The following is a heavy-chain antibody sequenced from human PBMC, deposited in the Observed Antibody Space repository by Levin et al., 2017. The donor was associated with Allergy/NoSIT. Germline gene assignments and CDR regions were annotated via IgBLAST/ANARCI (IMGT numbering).Heavy chain of an antibody. CDR2: IYPGDSDT. J-gene: IGHJ5*02. CDR1: GYSFTSYW. D-gene: IGHD3-10*01. Sequence: GGSLRLSCKGSGYSFTSYWIGWVRQMPGKGLEWMGIIYPGDSDTRYSPSFQGQVTISADKSISTAYLQWSSLKASDTAMYYCARALLEPLSGSYYYGSGGWFDPWGQGTLVTVSS. V-gene: IGHV5-51*01. CDR3: ARALLEPLSGSYYYGSGGWFDP.